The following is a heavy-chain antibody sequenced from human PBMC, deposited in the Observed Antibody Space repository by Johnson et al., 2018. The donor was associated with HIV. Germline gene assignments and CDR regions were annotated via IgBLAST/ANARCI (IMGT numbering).Heavy chain of an antibody. Sequence: VQLVESGGGVVQPGGSLRLSCAASGFTFSSYGMHWVRQAPGKGLEWVSYISSSGSTIYYADSVKGRFTISRDNAKNSLYLQMNSLRAEDTAVYYCAREGGGDILTGGDAFDIWGQGTMVTVSS. CDR3: AREGGGDILTGGDAFDI. D-gene: IGHD3-9*01. V-gene: IGHV3-48*04. CDR1: GFTFSSYG. CDR2: ISSSGSTI. J-gene: IGHJ3*02.